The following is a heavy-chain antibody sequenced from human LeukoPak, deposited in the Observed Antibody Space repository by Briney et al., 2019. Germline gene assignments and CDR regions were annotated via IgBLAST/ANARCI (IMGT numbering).Heavy chain of an antibody. V-gene: IGHV5-51*01. CDR2: IYPGDSDT. J-gene: IGHJ4*02. Sequence: GESLKISCKASGYIFSNYWIGWVRQMPGKGLEWMGIIYPGDSDTRYSPSFQGQVTISADKSISTAYLQWSSLKASDTAMYYSARLLLRGMVFTTVDYWGQGTLVTVSS. CDR1: GYIFSNYW. D-gene: IGHD3-22*01. CDR3: ARLLLRGMVFTTVDY.